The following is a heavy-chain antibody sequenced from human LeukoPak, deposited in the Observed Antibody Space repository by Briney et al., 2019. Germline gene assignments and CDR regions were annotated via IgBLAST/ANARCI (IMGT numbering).Heavy chain of an antibody. V-gene: IGHV4-30-2*01. Sequence: PSQTLSLTCTVSGGSISSGGYYWSWIRQPPGKGLEWIGYIYHSGSTYYNPSLKSRVTISVDRSKNQFSLKLSSVTAADTAVYYCARHFGVVPPFDYWGQGTLVTVSS. CDR3: ARHFGVVPPFDY. CDR1: GGSISSGGYY. CDR2: IYHSGST. D-gene: IGHD3-3*01. J-gene: IGHJ4*02.